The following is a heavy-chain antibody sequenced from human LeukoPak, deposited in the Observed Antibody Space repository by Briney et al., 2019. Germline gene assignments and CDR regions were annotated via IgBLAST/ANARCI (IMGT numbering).Heavy chain of an antibody. J-gene: IGHJ3*02. Sequence: GGSLRLSCTASGFTFGDYAMSWVRQAPGKGLEWVGFIRSKAYGGTTEYAASVKGRFTISRDDSKSIAYLQMNSLKTEDTAVYYCARASPPKVVVGIRGDAFDIWGQGTMVTVSS. CDR2: IRSKAYGGTT. CDR3: ARASPPKVVVGIRGDAFDI. CDR1: GFTFGDYA. D-gene: IGHD2-15*01. V-gene: IGHV3-49*04.